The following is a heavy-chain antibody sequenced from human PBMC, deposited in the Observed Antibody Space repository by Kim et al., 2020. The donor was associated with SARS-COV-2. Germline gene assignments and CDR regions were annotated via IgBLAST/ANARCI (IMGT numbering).Heavy chain of an antibody. V-gene: IGHV1-18*01. J-gene: IGHJ5*02. CDR3: ARAELELRWFDP. Sequence: YAQKLQGRVTMTPDTTTSTAYMELRSLRSDDTAVYYCARAELELRWFDPWGQGTLVTVSS. D-gene: IGHD1-7*01.